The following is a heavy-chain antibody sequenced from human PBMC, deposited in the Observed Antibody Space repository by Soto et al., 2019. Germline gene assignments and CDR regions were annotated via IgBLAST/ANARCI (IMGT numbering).Heavy chain of an antibody. CDR3: ARDWNSRDYFDY. CDR2: ISSSSSYI. V-gene: IGHV3-21*01. Sequence: PGGSLRLSCAASGFTFSSYSMNWVRQAPGKGLEWVSSISSSSSYIYYADSVKGRFTISRDNAKNSLYLQMNSLRAEDTAVYYCARDWNSRDYFDYWGQGTLVTVSS. J-gene: IGHJ4*02. CDR1: GFTFSSYS. D-gene: IGHD1-7*01.